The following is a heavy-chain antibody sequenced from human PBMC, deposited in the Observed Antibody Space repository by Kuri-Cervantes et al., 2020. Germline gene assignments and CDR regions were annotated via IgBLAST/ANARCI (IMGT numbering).Heavy chain of an antibody. D-gene: IGHD2-21*02. CDR3: ARARGDYYFDY. CDR1: GYSISSGYY. V-gene: IGHV4-38-2*02. J-gene: IGHJ4*02. CDR2: IYHSGST. Sequence: SETLSLTCTVSGYSISSGYYWGWIRQPPGKGLEWIGSIYHSGSTNYNPSLKSRVTISVDTSKNQFSLKLSSVTAADTAVYYCARARGDYYFDYWGQGTLVTVSS.